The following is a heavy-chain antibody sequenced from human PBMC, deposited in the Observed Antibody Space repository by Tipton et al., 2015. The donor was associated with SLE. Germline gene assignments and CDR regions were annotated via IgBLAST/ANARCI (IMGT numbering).Heavy chain of an antibody. Sequence: TLSLTCIVSGDSVSSSSYYWGWIRQPPGKGLEWIGSIYYSGSTYYNPSLKSRVTIYVDTSKNKFSLKLSSVTAADTAVYYCARHWNDVHNWFDPWGQGTLVTVSS. CDR2: IYYSGST. J-gene: IGHJ5*02. V-gene: IGHV4-39*01. CDR3: ARHWNDVHNWFDP. D-gene: IGHD1-1*01. CDR1: GDSVSSSSYY.